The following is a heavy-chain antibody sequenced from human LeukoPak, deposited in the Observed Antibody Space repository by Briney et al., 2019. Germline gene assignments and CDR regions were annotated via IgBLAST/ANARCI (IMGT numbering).Heavy chain of an antibody. J-gene: IGHJ4*02. Sequence: ASVKVSCKASGYTFTGYYIHWVRQAPGQGLEWMGWINPNSGGTNYAQKFQGRVTMTRDTSISTAYMELSRLRSDDTAVYYCARGLDGYNYGGLDYWGQGTLVTVSS. V-gene: IGHV1-2*02. CDR1: GYTFTGYY. CDR3: ARGLDGYNYGGLDY. CDR2: INPNSGGT. D-gene: IGHD5-12*01.